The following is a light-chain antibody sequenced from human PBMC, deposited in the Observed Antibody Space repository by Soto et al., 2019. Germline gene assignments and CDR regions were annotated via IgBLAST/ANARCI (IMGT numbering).Light chain of an antibody. J-gene: IGKJ5*01. CDR1: QTMRSC. Sequence: SQVTQSPSTLSRSLGVRVTIXCRASQTMRSCLDRYQQKQGTAPKLLIYAASTLQSGGPSRFSGSGSETDFTRTINSLQPEDLATYYGQQLNSYPITFGQGTRLEIK. CDR2: AAS. CDR3: QQLNSYPIT. V-gene: IGKV1-9*01.